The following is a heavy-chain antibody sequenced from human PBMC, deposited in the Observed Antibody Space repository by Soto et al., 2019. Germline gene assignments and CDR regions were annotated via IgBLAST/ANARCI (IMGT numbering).Heavy chain of an antibody. V-gene: IGHV4-34*01. J-gene: IGHJ5*02. D-gene: IGHD3-9*01. CDR1: GGSFSGYY. CDR2: INHSGST. CDR3: ARGGLGYDILTGYSKYNWFDP. Sequence: PSETLSLTCAVYGGSFSGYYWSWIRQPPGKGLEWIGEINHSGSTNYNPSLKSRVTISVDTSKNQFSLKLSSVTAADTAVYYCARGGLGYDILTGYSKYNWFDPWGQGTLVT.